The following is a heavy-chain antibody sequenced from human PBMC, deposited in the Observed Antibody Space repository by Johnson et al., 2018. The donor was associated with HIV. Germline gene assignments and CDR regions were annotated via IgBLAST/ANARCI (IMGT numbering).Heavy chain of an antibody. CDR2: ISGSGGST. CDR3: AILGWGAFDI. Sequence: VQLVEYGGGVVQPGRSLRLSCTASGFTFGDYAMSWFRQAPGKGLEWVAAISGSGGSTYYANSVKGRFTVSRDNSKNTLYLQMDSLRAEDTAVYYCAILGWGAFDIWGQGTMVTVSS. D-gene: IGHD2-21*01. J-gene: IGHJ3*02. V-gene: IGHV3-23*04. CDR1: GFTFGDYA.